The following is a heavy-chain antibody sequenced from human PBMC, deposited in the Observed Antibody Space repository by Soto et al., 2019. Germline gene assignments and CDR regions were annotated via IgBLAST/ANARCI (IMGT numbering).Heavy chain of an antibody. Sequence: SETPSLTCTVSGGSISSYYWSWIRQPPGKGLEWIGYIYYSGSTNYNPSLKSRVTISVDTSKNQFSLKLSSVTAADTAVYYCARGNWVPFDYGGQGTLVTVSS. CDR2: IYYSGST. CDR1: GGSISSYY. J-gene: IGHJ4*02. CDR3: ARGNWVPFDY. D-gene: IGHD7-27*01. V-gene: IGHV4-59*01.